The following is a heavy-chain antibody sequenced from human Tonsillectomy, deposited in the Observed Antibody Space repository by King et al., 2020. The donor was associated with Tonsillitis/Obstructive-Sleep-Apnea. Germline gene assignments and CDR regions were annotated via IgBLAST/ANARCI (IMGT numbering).Heavy chain of an antibody. J-gene: IGHJ4*02. Sequence: VQLQESGPGLVKPSETLSLTCTVSGGSISSYYWSWIRQPPGKGLEWIGYIYYSGSTNYNPSLKSRVTISVDTSKNQFSLKLSSVTAADTAVYYCARDKGSGYYSSIDYWGQGTLVTVSS. CDR2: IYYSGST. D-gene: IGHD3-22*01. CDR1: GGSISSYY. V-gene: IGHV4-59*01. CDR3: ARDKGSGYYSSIDY.